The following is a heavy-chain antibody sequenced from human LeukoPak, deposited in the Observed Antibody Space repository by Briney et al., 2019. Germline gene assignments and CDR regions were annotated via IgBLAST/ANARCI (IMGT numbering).Heavy chain of an antibody. V-gene: IGHV4-4*07. CDR2: IYTSGST. D-gene: IGHD3-3*01. J-gene: IGHJ6*03. CDR1: GGSISSYY. CDR3: AGKGAYYDFWSGYLYDYYMDV. Sequence: SETLSLTCTVSGGSISSYYWSWIRQPAGKGLEWIGRIYTSGSTNYNPSLKSRVTISVDTSKNQFSLKLSSVTAADTAVYYCAGKGAYYDFWSGYLYDYYMDVWGKGTTVTVSS.